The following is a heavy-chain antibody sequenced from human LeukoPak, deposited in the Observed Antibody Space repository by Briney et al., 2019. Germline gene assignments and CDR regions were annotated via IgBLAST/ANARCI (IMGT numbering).Heavy chain of an antibody. V-gene: IGHV1-69*04. CDR3: ARSWSSSHAFDI. Sequence: SVTVSCKASGGTFSSYAISWVRQAPGQGLEWMGRIIPILGIANYAQKFQGRVTITADKSTSTAYMELSSLRSEDTAVYYCARSWSSSHAFDIWGQGTMVTVSS. CDR2: IIPILGIA. J-gene: IGHJ3*02. D-gene: IGHD6-13*01. CDR1: GGTFSSYA.